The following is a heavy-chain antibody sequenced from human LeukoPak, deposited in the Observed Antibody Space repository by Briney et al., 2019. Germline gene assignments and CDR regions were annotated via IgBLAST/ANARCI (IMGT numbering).Heavy chain of an antibody. J-gene: IGHJ4*02. CDR3: ARNPGDGYYDFWSGPSPFDY. V-gene: IGHV4-59*01. Sequence: PSETLSLTCTVSGGTISSYYWSWIRQPPGKGLKWIGYINYSGNTKYKPSLKSRVTISVDTSKYQFSLKLSSVTAADTAVYYCARNPGDGYYDFWSGPSPFDYWGQGTLVTVSS. CDR1: GGTISSYY. CDR2: INYSGNT. D-gene: IGHD3-3*01.